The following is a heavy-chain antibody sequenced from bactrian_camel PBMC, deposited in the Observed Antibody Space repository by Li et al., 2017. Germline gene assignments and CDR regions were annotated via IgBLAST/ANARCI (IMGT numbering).Heavy chain of an antibody. D-gene: IGHD5*01. CDR2: IGYDGGPT. CDR1: GFIFSSYW. J-gene: IGHJ4*01. Sequence: QLVESGGGLVQPGGSLRLSCAASGFIFSSYWMYWVRQAPGKGLEWVSTIGYDGGPTNYADSVKGRFTISRDNAKNTVYLQLNSLKPEDTAVYYCVSGYPMYVGQQARAYWGQGTQVTVS. CDR3: VSGYPMYVGQQARAY. V-gene: IGHV3S25*01.